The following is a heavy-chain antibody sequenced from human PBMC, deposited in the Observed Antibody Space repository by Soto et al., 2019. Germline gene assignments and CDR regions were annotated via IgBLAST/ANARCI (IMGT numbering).Heavy chain of an antibody. J-gene: IGHJ5*02. V-gene: IGHV5-51*01. CDR1: GYSFSKYY. D-gene: IGHD3-22*01. CDR3: ARPEIPTRSNDYDYPFDL. Sequence: GESLKISCKGSGYSFSKYYIGWVRQMPGKDLEWMAIIYPDDSDTRYSPSFQGQVTISADKSTSTAYLEWNSLKASDTAIYYCARPEIPTRSNDYDYPFDLWGQGTLVTVSS. CDR2: IYPDDSDT.